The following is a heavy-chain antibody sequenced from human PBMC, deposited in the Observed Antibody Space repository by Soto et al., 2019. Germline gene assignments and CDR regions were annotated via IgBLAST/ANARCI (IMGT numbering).Heavy chain of an antibody. CDR1: GGSISGGGFS. CDR2: ILHTGGT. Sequence: LSLTCAASGGSISGGGFSWSWIRQPPGKGLEWIGYILHTGGTQYNPSLKSRVSMSVDKSKNQFSLHLTSVTAADTAVYYCARLQFGEGFDYWGQGALVTVSS. D-gene: IGHD3-10*01. J-gene: IGHJ4*02. V-gene: IGHV4-30-2*01. CDR3: ARLQFGEGFDY.